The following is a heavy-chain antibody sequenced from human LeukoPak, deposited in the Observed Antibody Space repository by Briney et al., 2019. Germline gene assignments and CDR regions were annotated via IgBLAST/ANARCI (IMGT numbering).Heavy chain of an antibody. V-gene: IGHV3-74*01. CDR1: GFTFSSYW. J-gene: IGHJ4*02. CDR3: ARVIYSGWEGELSD. CDR2: INSDGSTT. D-gene: IGHD6-19*01. Sequence: PGGSLRLSCAASGFTFSSYWMHWVRQAPGKGLVWVSRINSDGSTTSYADSVMGRFTISRDNAKNTLYPQMNSLRAEDTAVYYCARVIYSGWEGELSDWGQGTLVTVPS.